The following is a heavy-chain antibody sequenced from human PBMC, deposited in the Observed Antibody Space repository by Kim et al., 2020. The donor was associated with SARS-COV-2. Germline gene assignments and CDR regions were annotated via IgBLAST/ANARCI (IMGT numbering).Heavy chain of an antibody. Sequence: GESLKISCKGSGYSFTSYWIGWVRQMPGKGLEWMGIIYPGDSDTRYSPSFQGQVTISADKSISTAYLQWSSLKASDTAMYYCARTSYSIAVGLKAFDYWGQGTLVTVSS. CDR1: GYSFTSYW. CDR2: IYPGDSDT. V-gene: IGHV5-51*01. CDR3: ARTSYSIAVGLKAFDY. J-gene: IGHJ4*02. D-gene: IGHD6-19*01.